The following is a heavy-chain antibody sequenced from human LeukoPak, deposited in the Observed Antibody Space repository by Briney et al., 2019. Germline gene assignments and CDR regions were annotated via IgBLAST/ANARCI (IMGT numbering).Heavy chain of an antibody. CDR3: ARVGEGHYDSSDY. Sequence: SETLSLTCTVSGGSVSSGSYYWSWIRQPPGKGLEWIGYIYYSGSTNYNPSLKSRVTISVDTSKNQFSLKLSSVTAADTAVYYCARVGEGHYDSSDYWGQGTLVTVSS. V-gene: IGHV4-61*01. J-gene: IGHJ4*02. CDR1: GGSVSSGSYY. D-gene: IGHD3-22*01. CDR2: IYYSGST.